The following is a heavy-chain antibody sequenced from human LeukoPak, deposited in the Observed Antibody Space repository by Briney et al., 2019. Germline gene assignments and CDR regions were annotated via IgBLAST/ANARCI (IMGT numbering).Heavy chain of an antibody. CDR2: VYSGGRT. CDR3: ARDHISSGWYGGFDL. J-gene: IGHJ5*01. V-gene: IGHV3-53*01. D-gene: IGHD6-19*01. CDR1: GFSVKDIY. Sequence: GGYLRLYCTASGFSVKDIYISWVRQAPGKGLEWVSVVYSGGRTYYGEPGKGRFTMSRDNSKTKMYLQMNSLRVEDTAVYYCARDHISSGWYGGFDLWGQGTLVTVSS.